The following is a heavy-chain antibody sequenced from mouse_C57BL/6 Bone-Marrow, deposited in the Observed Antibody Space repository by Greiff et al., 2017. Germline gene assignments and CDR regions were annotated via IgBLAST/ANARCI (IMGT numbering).Heavy chain of an antibody. J-gene: IGHJ1*03. D-gene: IGHD2-4*01. CDR2: SRNKANDYTT. CDR1: GFTFSDFY. Sequence: EVMLVESGGGLVQSGRSLRLSCATSGFTFSDFYMEWVRQAPGKGLEWIAASRNKANDYTTEYSASVKGRFIVSRDTSQSILYLQMNALRAEDTAIYYCAREGIYYDYDGGYFDVWGTGTTVTVSS. CDR3: AREGIYYDYDGGYFDV. V-gene: IGHV7-1*01.